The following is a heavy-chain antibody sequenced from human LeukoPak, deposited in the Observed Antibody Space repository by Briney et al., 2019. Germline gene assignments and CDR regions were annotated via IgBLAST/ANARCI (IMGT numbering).Heavy chain of an antibody. CDR1: GFTFSDYY. J-gene: IGHJ3*02. V-gene: IGHV3-11*01. Sequence: GGSLRLSCAASGFTFSDYYMSWIRQAPGKGLEWVSYISSSGSTIYYADSVKGRFTISRDNAKNSLYLQVNSLRAEDTAVYYCAREVGCSGGSCYWGSGPGAFDIWGQGTMVTVSS. CDR3: AREVGCSGGSCYWGSGPGAFDI. D-gene: IGHD2-15*01. CDR2: ISSSGSTI.